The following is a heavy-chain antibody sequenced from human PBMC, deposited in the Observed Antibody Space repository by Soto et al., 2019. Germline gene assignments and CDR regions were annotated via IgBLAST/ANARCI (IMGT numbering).Heavy chain of an antibody. CDR3: ARYGELWFGELITNFDY. Sequence: GGSLRLSCAASGFTFSSYSMNWVRQAPGKGLEWVSSISSSSSYIYYADSVKGRFTISRDNAKNSLYLQMNSLRAEDTAVYYCARYGELWFGELITNFDYWGQGTLVTVSS. J-gene: IGHJ4*02. V-gene: IGHV3-21*01. D-gene: IGHD3-10*01. CDR2: ISSSSSYI. CDR1: GFTFSSYS.